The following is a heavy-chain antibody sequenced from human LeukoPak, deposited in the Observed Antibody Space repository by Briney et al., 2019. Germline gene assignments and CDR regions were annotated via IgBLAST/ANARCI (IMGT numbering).Heavy chain of an antibody. CDR2: IIPIFGTA. CDR3: ASASIPAAPVMDV. Sequence: SVKVPCKASGGTFSSYAISWVRQAPGQGLEWMGGIIPIFGTANYAQKLQGRVTITTDESTSTAYMELSSLGSEDTAVYYCASASIPAAPVMDVWGKGTTVTVSS. CDR1: GGTFSSYA. J-gene: IGHJ6*03. D-gene: IGHD2-2*01. V-gene: IGHV1-69*05.